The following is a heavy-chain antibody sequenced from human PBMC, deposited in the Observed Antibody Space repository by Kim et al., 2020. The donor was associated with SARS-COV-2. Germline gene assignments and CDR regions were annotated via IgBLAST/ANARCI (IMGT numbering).Heavy chain of an antibody. CDR3: AKDNGWVCSSTSCSNLPYYYGMDV. J-gene: IGHJ6*02. Sequence: GGSLRLSCAASGFTFSSYGMHWVRQAPGKGLEWVAVISYDGSNKYYADSVKGRFTISRDNSKNTLYLQMNSLRAEDTAVYYCAKDNGWVCSSTSCSNLPYYYGMDVWGQGTTVTVSS. D-gene: IGHD2-2*01. CDR2: ISYDGSNK. CDR1: GFTFSSYG. V-gene: IGHV3-30*18.